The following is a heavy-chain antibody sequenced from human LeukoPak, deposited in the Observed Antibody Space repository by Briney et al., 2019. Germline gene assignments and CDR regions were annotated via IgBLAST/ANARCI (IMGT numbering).Heavy chain of an antibody. Sequence: ASVKVSCKVSVYSIIELSTHWVRQAPGKGLEWMGGVNLEHGNPVSAQKFQGRITMTEDTTTDTAYMELHSLTSEDTAVDYCAKGVAVAGTPPGGDYWGQGTLLSVSS. V-gene: IGHV1-24*01. CDR1: VYSIIELS. CDR3: AKGVAVAGTPPGGDY. J-gene: IGHJ4*02. CDR2: VNLEHGNP. D-gene: IGHD6-19*01.